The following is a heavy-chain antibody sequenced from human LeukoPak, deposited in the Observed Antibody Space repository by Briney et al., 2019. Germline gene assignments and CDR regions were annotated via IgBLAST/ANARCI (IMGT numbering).Heavy chain of an antibody. V-gene: IGHV3-11*01. Sequence: GGSLRLSCAASGFTFSDDYMSWIRQAPGKGLEWVSYISSSGSTIYYADSVKGRFTISRDNAKNSLYLQMNSLRAEDTAVYYCARTNLPTVTTSYWGQGTLVTVSS. CDR1: GFTFSDDY. D-gene: IGHD4-17*01. CDR2: ISSSGSTI. CDR3: ARTNLPTVTTSY. J-gene: IGHJ4*02.